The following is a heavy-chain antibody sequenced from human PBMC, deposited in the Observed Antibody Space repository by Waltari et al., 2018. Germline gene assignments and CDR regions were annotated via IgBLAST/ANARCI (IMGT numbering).Heavy chain of an antibody. CDR2: INRDGRTT. V-gene: IGHV3-74*01. J-gene: IGHJ4*02. D-gene: IGHD1-1*01. CDR3: ARDGYNVAFDY. Sequence: EVQLVESGGGLVQPGGSLRLSCAASGFTFRNYWMDWVRQVPGKGLVWVSRINRDGRTTDYADAGKGRFTVSRDNARNTLYLQMNSLRTEETAVYYCARDGYNVAFDYWGQGTLVSVSS. CDR1: GFTFRNYW.